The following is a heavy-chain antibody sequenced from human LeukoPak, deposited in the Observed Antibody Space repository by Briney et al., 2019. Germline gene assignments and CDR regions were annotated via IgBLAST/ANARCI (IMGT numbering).Heavy chain of an antibody. D-gene: IGHD2-2*01. CDR2: IYPGDSDT. CDR1: GYSFTTYW. V-gene: IGHV5-51*01. J-gene: IGHJ4*02. Sequence: GEPLKISCKGSGYSFTTYWIGWVRQMPGKGLEWMGIIYPGDSDTRYSPSFQGQVTISADRSITTAYLQWSSLKASDTAIYYCARRYCSSASCHLDYWGQGALVTVSS. CDR3: ARRYCSSASCHLDY.